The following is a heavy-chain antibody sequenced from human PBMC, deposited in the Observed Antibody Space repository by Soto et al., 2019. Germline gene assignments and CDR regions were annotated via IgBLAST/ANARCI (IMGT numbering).Heavy chain of an antibody. D-gene: IGHD3-10*02. CDR3: AKAPPVLLCPNAPTY. J-gene: IGHJ4*02. V-gene: IGHV3-9*01. CDR2: ISWNSGSI. CDR1: GFTFDDYA. Sequence: HPGGSLRLSCAASGFTFDDYAMHWVRQAPGKGLEWVSGISWNSGSIGYADSVKGRFTISRDNAKNSLYLQMNSLRAEDTALYYCAKAPPVLLCPNAPTYWGQGTQVTVSS.